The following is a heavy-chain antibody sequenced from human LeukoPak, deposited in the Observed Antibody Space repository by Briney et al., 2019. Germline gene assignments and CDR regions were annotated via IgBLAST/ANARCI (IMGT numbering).Heavy chain of an antibody. CDR3: AREGYYDILTGPSDY. D-gene: IGHD3-9*01. CDR1: GGTFSSYA. CDR2: ISAYNGNT. Sequence: ASVKVSCKASGGTFSSYAISWVRQAPGQGLEWMGWISAYNGNTNYAQKLQGRVTMTTDTSTSTAYMELRSLRSDDTAVYYCAREGYYDILTGPSDYWGQGTLVTVSS. V-gene: IGHV1-18*01. J-gene: IGHJ4*02.